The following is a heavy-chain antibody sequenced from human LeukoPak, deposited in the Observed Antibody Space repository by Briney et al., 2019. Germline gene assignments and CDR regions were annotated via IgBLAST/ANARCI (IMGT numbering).Heavy chain of an antibody. J-gene: IGHJ3*02. CDR3: AKGPNSRGSNDAFDI. D-gene: IGHD3-22*01. Sequence: GESLRLSCTASGFTSSSNAMSWVRQAPGKGLEWLSGISDSGYYTHYPDSAKGRFFISRENSKNTLYLQMNSLRAEDTAVYYCAKGPNSRGSNDAFDIWGRGTRVTVSS. V-gene: IGHV3-23*01. CDR2: ISDSGYYT. CDR1: GFTSSSNA.